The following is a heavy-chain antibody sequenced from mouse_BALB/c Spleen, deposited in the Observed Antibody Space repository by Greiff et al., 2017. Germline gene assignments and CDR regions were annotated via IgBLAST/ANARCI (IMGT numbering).Heavy chain of an antibody. V-gene: IGHV1-69*02. CDR2: IYPSDSYT. Sequence: QVQLQQPGAELVRPGASVKLSCKASGYTFTSYWINWVKQRPGQGLEWIGNIYPSDSYTNYNQKFKDKATLTVDKSSSTAYMQLSSPTSEDSAVYYCTRGEYGYFDYWGQGTTLTVSS. D-gene: IGHD2-10*02. CDR1: GYTFTSYW. CDR3: TRGEYGYFDY. J-gene: IGHJ2*01.